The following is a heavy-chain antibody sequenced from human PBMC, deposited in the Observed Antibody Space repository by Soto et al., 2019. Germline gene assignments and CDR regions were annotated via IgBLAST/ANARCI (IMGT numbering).Heavy chain of an antibody. J-gene: IGHJ2*01. CDR3: ARSGYSSGWYHWYFDL. CDR1: GYTFINYG. D-gene: IGHD6-19*01. CDR2: INAGNGNT. V-gene: IGHV1-3*01. Sequence: ASVKVSCKASGYTFINYGMHWVRQAPGQRLEWMGWINAGNGNTKYSQNFQDRVTITRDTSASTAYMELSSLRSEDTAVFYCARSGYSSGWYHWYFDLWGRGTLITVPS.